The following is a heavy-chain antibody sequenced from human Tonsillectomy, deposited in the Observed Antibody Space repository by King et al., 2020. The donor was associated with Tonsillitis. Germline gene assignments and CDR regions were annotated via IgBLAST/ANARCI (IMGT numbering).Heavy chain of an antibody. CDR3: VGNWN. CDR2: INPDGNEK. Sequence: VQLVESGGDLVQPGGALRLSCSTSGFAFIYYNIQWVRQAHGKGPECGATINPDGNEKNYVGVGRGRFTISRDNAKNSVYLQMNSLRDEDTAVYYCVGNWNWGQGTLVTVSS. D-gene: IGHD1-1*01. V-gene: IGHV3-7*01. J-gene: IGHJ4*02. CDR1: GFAFIYYN.